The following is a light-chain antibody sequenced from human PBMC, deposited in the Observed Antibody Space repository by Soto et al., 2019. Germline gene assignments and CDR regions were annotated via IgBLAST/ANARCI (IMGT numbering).Light chain of an antibody. V-gene: IGLV2-14*01. CDR3: SSYISNSIVV. Sequence: QSALTQPASVSGSPGQSITISCTGTSSDVGDYNYVSWYPQHPGKAPKLMIYEVSHRLSGVSNRFSGSKSGYTASLTISGLQDEDEADYYCSSYISNSIVVFGGGTKLTVL. CDR2: EVS. J-gene: IGLJ2*01. CDR1: SSDVGDYNY.